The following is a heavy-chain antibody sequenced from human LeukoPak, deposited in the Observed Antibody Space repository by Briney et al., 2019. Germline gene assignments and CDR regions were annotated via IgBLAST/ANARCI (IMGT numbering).Heavy chain of an antibody. CDR3: VRDGGVSGYDLLDY. J-gene: IGHJ4*02. CDR1: GFTFSKYW. V-gene: IGHV3-7*01. Sequence: GGSLRLSCAASGFTFSKYWMTWVRQAPGKGLEWVAHINQDGSKEYYMDSVKARFTISRDNAKNSLSLQMNSLRAEDTAVYYCVRDGGVSGYDLLDYWGQGTLVTVSS. D-gene: IGHD5-12*01. CDR2: INQDGSKE.